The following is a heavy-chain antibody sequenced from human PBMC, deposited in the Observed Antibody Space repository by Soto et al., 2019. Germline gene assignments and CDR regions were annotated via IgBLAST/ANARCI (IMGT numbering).Heavy chain of an antibody. D-gene: IGHD2-15*01. V-gene: IGHV4-59*08. CDR3: ARLVNCSGGSCYQYYFDY. J-gene: IGHJ4*02. Sequence: SETLSLTCTVSGGSISSYYWSWIRQPPWKGLEWIGYIYYSGSTNHNPPPKSRVTISVDTSKNQFSLKLSSVTAADTAVYYCARLVNCSGGSCYQYYFDYWGQGTLVTVSS. CDR2: IYYSGST. CDR1: GGSISSYY.